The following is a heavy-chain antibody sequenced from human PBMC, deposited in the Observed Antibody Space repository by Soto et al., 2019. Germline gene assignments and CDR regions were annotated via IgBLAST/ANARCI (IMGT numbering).Heavy chain of an antibody. CDR3: VRTAAYDYIWGTYRSTSPFDS. Sequence: SLRLSCAASGFTFSDFWMSWVRQAPGKGLEWVANIKQDGSEKSYVHSVKGRFTISRDNAKNSLYLQMDSLRAEDSAAYYCVRTAAYDYIWGTYRSTSPFDSWGQGTLVTVSS. CDR2: IKQDGSEK. CDR1: GFTFSDFW. D-gene: IGHD3-16*02. V-gene: IGHV3-7*01. J-gene: IGHJ4*02.